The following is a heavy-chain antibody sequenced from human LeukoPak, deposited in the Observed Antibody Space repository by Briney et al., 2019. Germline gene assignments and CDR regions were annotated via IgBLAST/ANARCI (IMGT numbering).Heavy chain of an antibody. CDR2: ISGSGGST. D-gene: IGHD2-15*01. CDR1: GFTFSSYA. Sequence: QPGGSLRLSCAASGFTFSSYAMSWVRQAPGKGLEWVSAISGSGGSTYYADSVKGRFTISRDNSKNTLYLQMNSLRAEDTAVYYCAKGPRYCSGGSCYLDYWGQGTLVTVSS. J-gene: IGHJ4*02. CDR3: AKGPRYCSGGSCYLDY. V-gene: IGHV3-23*01.